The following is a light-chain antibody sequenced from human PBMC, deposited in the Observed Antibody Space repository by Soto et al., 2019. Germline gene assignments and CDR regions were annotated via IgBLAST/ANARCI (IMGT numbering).Light chain of an antibody. CDR3: QQCNLYWT. Sequence: DIQMTQSPSSMSASVAHRVTIACRASQSISNWLAWYQQKPGKAPKLLIYQASSLESGVPSRFSGSGSGTEFILTISMVQPDEFATYYWQQCNLYWTFGEGTKVEIK. CDR2: QAS. J-gene: IGKJ1*01. CDR1: QSISNW. V-gene: IGKV1-5*03.